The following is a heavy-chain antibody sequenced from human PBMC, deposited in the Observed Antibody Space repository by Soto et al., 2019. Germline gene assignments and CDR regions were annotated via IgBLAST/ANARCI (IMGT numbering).Heavy chain of an antibody. CDR3: ARAVYYDFWSHLPWFDP. D-gene: IGHD3-3*01. CDR1: GGSISSYY. CDR2: IYYSGST. V-gene: IGHV4-59*01. Sequence: PSETLSLTCTVSGGSISSYYWSWIRQPPGKGLEWIGYIYYSGSTNYNPSLKSRVTISVDTSKNQFSLKLSSVTAADTAVYYCARAVYYDFWSHLPWFDPWGQGTLVTVS. J-gene: IGHJ5*02.